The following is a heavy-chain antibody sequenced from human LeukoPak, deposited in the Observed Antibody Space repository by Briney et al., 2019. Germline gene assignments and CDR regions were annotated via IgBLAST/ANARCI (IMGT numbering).Heavy chain of an antibody. D-gene: IGHD2-15*01. CDR1: GFTFSSYA. CDR3: AKKLGYCGGGSCYANFDY. J-gene: IGHJ4*02. V-gene: IGHV3-23*01. CDR2: ISGSGGST. Sequence: GGSLRLSCAASGFTFSSYAMSWVRQAPGKGLEWVSAISGSGGSTYYADSVKGRFTISRDNSKNTLYLQMNSLRAEDTAVYYCAKKLGYCGGGSCYANFDYWGQGTLVTVSS.